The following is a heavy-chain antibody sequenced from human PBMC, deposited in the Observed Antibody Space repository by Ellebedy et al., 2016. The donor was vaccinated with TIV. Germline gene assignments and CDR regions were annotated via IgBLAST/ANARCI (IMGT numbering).Heavy chain of an antibody. V-gene: IGHV1-18*01. CDR3: ARDGWITMIRGVLPYGMDV. D-gene: IGHD3-10*01. CDR1: GYTFTSYG. Sequence: ASVKVSCXASGYTFTSYGISWVRQAPGQGLEWMGWISNYNGNTNYAQKFQGRVTMTTDTSTSTAYMELKSLRSDDTAMYYCARDGWITMIRGVLPYGMDVWGQGTTVTVSS. J-gene: IGHJ6*02. CDR2: ISNYNGNT.